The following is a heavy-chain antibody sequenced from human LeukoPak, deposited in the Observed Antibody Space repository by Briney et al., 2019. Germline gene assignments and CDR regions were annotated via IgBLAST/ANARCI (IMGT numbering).Heavy chain of an antibody. Sequence: GGSLRLSCAASGFTFSSYSMNWVRQAPGKGLEWVSSISSSSSYIYYADSVKGRFTISRDNAKNTLYLQMNSLRAEDTAVYYCAKRPRGRGFGESQVVLPNYMDVWGKGTTVTVSS. CDR2: ISSSSSYI. J-gene: IGHJ6*03. CDR1: GFTFSSYS. CDR3: AKRPRGRGFGESQVVLPNYMDV. V-gene: IGHV3-21*01. D-gene: IGHD3-10*01.